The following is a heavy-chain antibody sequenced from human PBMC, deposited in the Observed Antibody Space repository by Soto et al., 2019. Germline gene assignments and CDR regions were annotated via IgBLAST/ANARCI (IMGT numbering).Heavy chain of an antibody. V-gene: IGHV3-48*01. Sequence: GSLRLSCAASRFTFSSYSINWVRQAPGKGLEWVSYISSSSSTIYYADSVKGRFTISRDNAKNSLYLQMNSLRAEDTAVYYCAREYDILNWFEPWGQGTLVTVSS. CDR1: RFTFSSYS. J-gene: IGHJ5*02. CDR2: ISSSSSTI. CDR3: AREYDILNWFEP. D-gene: IGHD3-9*01.